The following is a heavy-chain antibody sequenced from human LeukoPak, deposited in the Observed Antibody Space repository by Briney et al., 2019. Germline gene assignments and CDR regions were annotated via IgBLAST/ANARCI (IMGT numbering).Heavy chain of an antibody. V-gene: IGHV3-30*18. CDR3: AKRPSGYGDYVSYFDH. J-gene: IGHJ4*02. D-gene: IGHD4-17*01. CDR2: ISDDGRSK. Sequence: GGSLRLSCGASGFSFISYGMHWVRQAPGKGLEWVGVISDDGRSKDYADSGKGRFTISRDNSEDTLYLQMNSLRAEDTAVYYCAKRPSGYGDYVSYFDHWGQGTLVTVSS. CDR1: GFSFISYG.